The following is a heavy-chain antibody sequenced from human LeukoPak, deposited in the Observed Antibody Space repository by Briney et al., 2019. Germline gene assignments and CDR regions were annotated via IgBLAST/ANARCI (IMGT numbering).Heavy chain of an antibody. Sequence: SETLSLTCTVSGGFISAYYWSWVRQSPGKGLEWIGYIYYSGSTNNNPSLKSRVTISVDTSKNQFSLNVNSVTAADTAVYYCARGGPVPGYSSSFDYWGQGTLVTVSS. D-gene: IGHD6-13*01. CDR3: ARGGPVPGYSSSFDY. V-gene: IGHV4-59*01. CDR2: IYYSGST. CDR1: GGFISAYY. J-gene: IGHJ4*02.